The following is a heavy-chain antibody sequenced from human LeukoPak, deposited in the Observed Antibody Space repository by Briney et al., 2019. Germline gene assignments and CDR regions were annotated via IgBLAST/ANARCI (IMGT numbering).Heavy chain of an antibody. CDR3: ARWVPYGDSAGYYYYGMDV. CDR1: GGSISSYY. J-gene: IGHJ6*02. V-gene: IGHV4-59*08. CDR2: IYYSGST. D-gene: IGHD4-17*01. Sequence: SETLSLTCTVSGGSISSYYGSWIRQPPGKGLGWIGYIYYSGSTNYNPSLKSRVTISVDTSKNQSSLKLSSVTAADTAVYYCARWVPYGDSAGYYYYGMDVWGQGTTVTVSS.